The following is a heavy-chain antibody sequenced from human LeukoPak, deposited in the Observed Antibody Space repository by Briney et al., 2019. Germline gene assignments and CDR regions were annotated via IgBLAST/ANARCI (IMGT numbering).Heavy chain of an antibody. V-gene: IGHV4-4*07. CDR2: VYTSGST. J-gene: IGHJ4*02. CDR1: GGSISGYY. CDR3: AREYSSSNPFDY. D-gene: IGHD6-6*01. Sequence: KPSETLSLTCTVSGGSISGYYWSWIRQPAGKGLEWIGRVYTSGSTLYKPSLKSRVTMSVDTSKNQFSLKLSSVSAADTAVYYCAREYSSSNPFDYWGQGTLVTVSS.